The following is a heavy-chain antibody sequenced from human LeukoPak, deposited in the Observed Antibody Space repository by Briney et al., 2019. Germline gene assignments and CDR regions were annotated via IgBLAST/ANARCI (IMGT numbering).Heavy chain of an antibody. CDR2: INHSGST. CDR1: GGSFSGYY. V-gene: IGHV4-34*01. J-gene: IGHJ6*04. Sequence: SETLSLTCAVYGGSFSGYYWSWIRQPPGKGLEWIGEINHSGSTNYNPSLKSRVTISVVTSKDQFSLKLSSVTAADTAVYYCARYCSSTSCYGGYYGMDVWGKGTTVTVSS. D-gene: IGHD2-2*01. CDR3: ARYCSSTSCYGGYYGMDV.